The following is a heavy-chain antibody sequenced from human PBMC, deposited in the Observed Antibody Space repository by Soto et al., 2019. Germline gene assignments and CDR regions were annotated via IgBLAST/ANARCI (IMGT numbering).Heavy chain of an antibody. D-gene: IGHD6-19*01. CDR3: AREAEEQWLPIDY. Sequence: QVQLVESGGGVVQPGRSLRLSCAASGFTFSSYGMHWVRQAPGKGLEWVAVIWYDGSNKYYADSVKGRFTISRDNYKNTLYLQMNSLRAGDTAVYYCAREAEEQWLPIDYWGQGTLVTVSS. V-gene: IGHV3-33*01. CDR1: GFTFSSYG. CDR2: IWYDGSNK. J-gene: IGHJ4*02.